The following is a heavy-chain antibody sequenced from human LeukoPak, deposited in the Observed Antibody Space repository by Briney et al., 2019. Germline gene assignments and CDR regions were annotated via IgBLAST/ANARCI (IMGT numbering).Heavy chain of an antibody. CDR1: GYTLTSYG. D-gene: IGHD3-3*01. CDR3: ARVWLEWFGNYYFDY. J-gene: IGHJ4*02. V-gene: IGHV1-18*01. CDR2: INTYNGNT. Sequence: ASVKVSCKASGYTLTSYGISWVRQAPGQGLEWMGWINTYNGNTNYAQKLQGRVTMTTDTSTSTAYMELRSLRSDDTAVYYCARVWLEWFGNYYFDYWGQGILVTVSS.